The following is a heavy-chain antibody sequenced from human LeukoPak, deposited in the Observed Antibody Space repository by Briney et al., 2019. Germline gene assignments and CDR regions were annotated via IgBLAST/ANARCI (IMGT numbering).Heavy chain of an antibody. D-gene: IGHD2-15*01. J-gene: IGHJ5*02. CDR3: ARHVDWFDP. Sequence: GESLKISWKASGYSFASYWIGWVRPLPAKGLEWMGIIYPGDSDTRYSPSFQGQVTISADKSISTAYLQWSSLKASDTAMYYCARHVDWFDPWGQGTLVTVSS. V-gene: IGHV5-51*01. CDR2: IYPGDSDT. CDR1: GYSFASYW.